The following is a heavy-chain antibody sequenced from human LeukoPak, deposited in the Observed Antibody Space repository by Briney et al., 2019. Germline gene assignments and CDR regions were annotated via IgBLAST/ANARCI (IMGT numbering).Heavy chain of an antibody. CDR1: GFTFSSYG. V-gene: IGHV3-30*18. CDR2: ISYDGSYN. CDR3: AKDLATVTTNLVDY. D-gene: IGHD4-17*01. Sequence: PGRSLRLSCAASGFTFSSYGMHWVRQAPGKGLEWVSVISYDGSYNYYADSVKGRLTISRDNSKNTLYLQMNSLRAEDTAVYYCAKDLATVTTNLVDYWGQGTLVTVSS. J-gene: IGHJ4*02.